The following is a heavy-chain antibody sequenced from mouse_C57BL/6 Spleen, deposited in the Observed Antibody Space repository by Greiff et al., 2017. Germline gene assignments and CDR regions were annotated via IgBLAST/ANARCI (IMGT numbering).Heavy chain of an antibody. V-gene: IGHV1-53*01. Sequence: VQLQQPGTELVKPGASVKLSCKASGYTFTSYWMHWVKQRPGQGLEWIGNINPSNGGTNYNEKFKSKATLTVDKSSSTAYMQLSSLTSEDSAVYYCARMDYYGSSLYYAMDYWGQGTSVTVSS. CDR1: GYTFTSYW. D-gene: IGHD1-1*01. CDR3: ARMDYYGSSLYYAMDY. CDR2: INPSNGGT. J-gene: IGHJ4*01.